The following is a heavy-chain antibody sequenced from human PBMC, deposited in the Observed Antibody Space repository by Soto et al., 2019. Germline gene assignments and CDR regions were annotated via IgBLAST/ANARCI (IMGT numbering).Heavy chain of an antibody. CDR1: GGSFSGYY. CDR2: INHSGST. Sequence: SETLSLTCAVYGGSFSGYYWSWIRQPPGKGLEWIGEINHSGSTNYNPSLKSRVTISVDTSKNQFSLKLSSVTAADTAVYYCARGDSRWFDPWGQGTLVTAPQ. V-gene: IGHV4-34*01. D-gene: IGHD2-21*01. J-gene: IGHJ5*02. CDR3: ARGDSRWFDP.